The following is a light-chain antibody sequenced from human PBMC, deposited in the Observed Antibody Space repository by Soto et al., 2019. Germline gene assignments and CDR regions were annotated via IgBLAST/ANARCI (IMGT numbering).Light chain of an antibody. CDR2: WAS. Sequence: DIVMTESPYWLAVWLCERATVNCKSSQIVLYNSNNKNYLAWYQQKPGQPPQLLIYWASTRESGVPDRFSGSGSGTDFTLTISSLQAEDVAVYYCHQYYSPPLAFGGGTKVDIK. J-gene: IGKJ4*01. CDR1: QIVLYNSNNKNY. V-gene: IGKV4-1*01. CDR3: HQYYSPPLA.